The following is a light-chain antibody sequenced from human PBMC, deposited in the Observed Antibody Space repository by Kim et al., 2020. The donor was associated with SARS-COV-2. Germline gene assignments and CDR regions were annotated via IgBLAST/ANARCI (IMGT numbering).Light chain of an antibody. J-gene: IGKJ5*01. Sequence: IHLTQSPSSLSASVGDRVTITCRASQGISSYLVWYQQKPGKAPKLLIYAASTLQSGVPSRFSGSGSGTDFTLTSSSLQPEDFATYFCQQVINYPITVGQGTRLEIK. CDR3: QQVINYPIT. CDR1: QGISSY. CDR2: AAS. V-gene: IGKV1-9*01.